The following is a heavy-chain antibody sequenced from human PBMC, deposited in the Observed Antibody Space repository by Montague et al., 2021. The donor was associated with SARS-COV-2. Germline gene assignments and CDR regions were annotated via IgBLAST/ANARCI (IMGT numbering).Heavy chain of an antibody. J-gene: IGHJ6*02. CDR3: AKDQGDCSSSRCFRGWTYYYYGMDV. CDR1: GFTFSSYG. V-gene: IGHV3-30*18. CDR2: MSYDGSNK. Sequence: SLRLSCAASGFTFSSYGIHWVRQAPGKGLEWVAVMSYDGSNKHYADSVKGRFTISRDNSKNTLYLQMNSLRAEDTAVYYCAKDQGDCSSSRCFRGWTYYYYGMDVWGQGTTVTVSS. D-gene: IGHD2-2*01.